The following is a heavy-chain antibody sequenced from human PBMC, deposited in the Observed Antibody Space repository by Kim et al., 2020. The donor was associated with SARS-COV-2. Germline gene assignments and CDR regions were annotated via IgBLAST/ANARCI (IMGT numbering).Heavy chain of an antibody. V-gene: IGHV2-26*01. CDR3: ARISSGWYYYYGMDV. CDR1: GFSLSNARMG. D-gene: IGHD6-19*01. Sequence: SGPTLVNPTETLTLTCTVSGFSLSNARMGVSWIRQPPGKALEWLAHIFSNDEKSYSTSLKSRLTISKDTSKSQVVLTMTNMDPVDTATYYCARISSGWYYYYGMDVWGQGTTGTVSS. CDR2: IFSNDEK. J-gene: IGHJ6*02.